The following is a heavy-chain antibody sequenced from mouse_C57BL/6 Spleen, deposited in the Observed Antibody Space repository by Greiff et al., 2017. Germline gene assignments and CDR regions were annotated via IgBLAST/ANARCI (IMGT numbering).Heavy chain of an antibody. CDR1: GYTFTSYW. V-gene: IGHV1-64*01. CDR3: ARWDVGFAY. J-gene: IGHJ3*01. CDR2: IHPNSGRT. Sequence: QVQLQQPGAELVKPGASVKLSCKASGYTFTSYWMHWVKQRPGQGLEWIGMIHPNSGRTNYNEKFKSKATLTVDKSSSTAYMQHSSLTSEDSAVYYCARWDVGFAYWGQGTLVTVSA. D-gene: IGHD4-1*01.